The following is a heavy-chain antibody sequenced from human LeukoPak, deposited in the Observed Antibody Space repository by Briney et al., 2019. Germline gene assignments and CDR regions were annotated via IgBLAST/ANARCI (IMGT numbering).Heavy chain of an antibody. CDR1: GFTFSTYW. D-gene: IGHD5-18*01. J-gene: IGHJ3*02. V-gene: IGHV3-74*01. CDR3: ARGGYTAGFDI. CDR2: IKGDGSSI. Sequence: GGSLRLSCAASGFTFSTYWMCWVRQAPGKGQVWVSHIKGDGSSISYVDSVKGRFIISRDNARNTLYLQMNSLRVEDTALYYCARGGYTAGFDIWGQGTMVTVSS.